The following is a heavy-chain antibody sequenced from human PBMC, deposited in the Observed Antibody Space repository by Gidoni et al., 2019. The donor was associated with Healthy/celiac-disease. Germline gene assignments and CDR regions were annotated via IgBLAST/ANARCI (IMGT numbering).Heavy chain of an antibody. V-gene: IGHV3-66*01. Sequence: EVQLVESGGGLVQPGGSLRLSCAASGFTVSSNYMSWVRQAPGKGLECVSVIYSCGSTYYADSVKGRFTISRDNSKNTLYYCASELATVTSKRDYYYYGMDVWGQGTTVTVSS. CDR2: IYSCGST. CDR3: YYGMDV. CDR1: GFTVSSNY. D-gene: IGHD4-17*01. J-gene: IGHJ6*02.